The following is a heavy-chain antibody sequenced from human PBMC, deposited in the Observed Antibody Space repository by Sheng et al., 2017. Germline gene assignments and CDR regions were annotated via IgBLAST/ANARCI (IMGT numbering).Heavy chain of an antibody. J-gene: IGHJ5*02. CDR2: INHSGST. CDR1: GGSFSGYY. D-gene: IGHD5-12*01. CDR3: ARVAQYGLVALHGVYWFDP. V-gene: IGHV4-34*01. Sequence: QVQLQQWGAGLLKPSETLSLTCAVYGGSFSGYYWSWIRQPPGKGLEWIGEINHSGSTNYNPSLKSRVTISVDTSKNQFSLKLSSVTAADTAVYYCARVAQYGLVALHGVYWFDPWGQGTLVTVSS.